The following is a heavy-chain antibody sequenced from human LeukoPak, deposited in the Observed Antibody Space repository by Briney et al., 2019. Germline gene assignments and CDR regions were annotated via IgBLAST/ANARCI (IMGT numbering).Heavy chain of an antibody. V-gene: IGHV3-38-3*01. CDR1: GFTVSSNE. D-gene: IGHD3-10*01. J-gene: IGHJ4*02. CDR3: GRDSTYYYGSGSSGPHYFDY. Sequence: GGSLRLSCAASGFTVSSNEMSWVRQAPGKGLEWVSSISGGSTYYADSRKGRFTISRDNSKNTLHLQMNSLRAEDTAVYYCGRDSTYYYGSGSSGPHYFDYWGRGTLVTVSS. CDR2: ISGGST.